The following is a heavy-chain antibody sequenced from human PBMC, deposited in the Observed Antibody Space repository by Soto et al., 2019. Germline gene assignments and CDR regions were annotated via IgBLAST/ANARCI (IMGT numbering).Heavy chain of an antibody. CDR3: AKAYFVWSSEKPYYFDY. Sequence: PGGSLRLSCAASGFTFSNYAMTWVRQGPGKGPEWVSGISGSGGRSYYADSVKGRFTISRDNSKSTLYLQMNSLRAEDTAVYYCAKAYFVWSSEKPYYFDYWGQGTLVTVSS. CDR2: ISGSGGRS. V-gene: IGHV3-23*01. D-gene: IGHD3-16*01. CDR1: GFTFSNYA. J-gene: IGHJ4*02.